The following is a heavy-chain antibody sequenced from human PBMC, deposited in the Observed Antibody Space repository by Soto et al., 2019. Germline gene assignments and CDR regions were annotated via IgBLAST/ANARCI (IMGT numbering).Heavy chain of an antibody. CDR3: VKGDLDTAVVNSPDAFDF. CDR1: GFMFKDYG. J-gene: IGHJ3*01. D-gene: IGHD5-18*01. V-gene: IGHV3-30*18. Sequence: LRLSCEASGFMFKDYGMHWVRQAPGKGLDWVAVISYDGDNKYYAQSVKGRFTISRDNSKNTLFLHMDSLRHEDTAVYHCVKGDLDTAVVNSPDAFDFWGQGTMVTVSS. CDR2: ISYDGDNK.